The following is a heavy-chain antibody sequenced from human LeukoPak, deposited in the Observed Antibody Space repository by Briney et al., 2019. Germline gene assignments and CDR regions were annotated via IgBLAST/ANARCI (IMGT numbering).Heavy chain of an antibody. Sequence: GGSLRLSCAASGFTFSSYWMHWVRQASGKGLMWVSRINSDGSHTSYADSVKGRFTISRDNAKNTLYLQMNSLRAEDTAVYYCATRDHSSGWFYWGQGTLVTVSS. CDR1: GFTFSSYW. CDR3: ATRDHSSGWFY. V-gene: IGHV3-74*01. D-gene: IGHD6-19*01. CDR2: INSDGSHT. J-gene: IGHJ4*02.